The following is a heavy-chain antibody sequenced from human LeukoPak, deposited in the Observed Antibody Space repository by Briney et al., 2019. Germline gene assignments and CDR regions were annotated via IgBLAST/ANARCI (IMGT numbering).Heavy chain of an antibody. CDR1: GYTFTGYY. CDR3: ARGGGYYDSSGYYHLDAFDI. Sequence: GASVKVSCKASGYTFTGYYMHWVRQAPGQGLEWMGWINPNSGGTNYAQKFQGRVTMTRDTSISTAYMELSRLRSDDTAVYYCARGGGYYDSSGYYHLDAFDIWGQGTMVTVSS. D-gene: IGHD3-22*01. V-gene: IGHV1-2*02. J-gene: IGHJ3*02. CDR2: INPNSGGT.